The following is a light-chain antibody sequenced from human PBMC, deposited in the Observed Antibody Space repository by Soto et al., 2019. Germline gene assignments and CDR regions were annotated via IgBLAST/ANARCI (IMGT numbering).Light chain of an antibody. J-gene: IGKJ4*01. CDR2: GAS. V-gene: IGKV3-20*01. Sequence: EIVLTQSPGTLSLSPGERATLSCRASQSVTNSYLAWYQQKPGQAPRLLIYGASSRATGITDRFSGSGSGIDFTLTISRLEPEDFAVYYCQQYGRSPLTFGGGTKVEIK. CDR1: QSVTNSY. CDR3: QQYGRSPLT.